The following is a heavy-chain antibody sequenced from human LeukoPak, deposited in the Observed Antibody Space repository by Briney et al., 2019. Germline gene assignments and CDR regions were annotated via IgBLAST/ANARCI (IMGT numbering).Heavy chain of an antibody. CDR3: ARDLWSGFGDDDYYYYGMDV. V-gene: IGHV4-31*03. Sequence: PSQTLSLTCTVSGGSISSGGYYWSWIRQHPGKGLEWIGYIYYSGSTYYNPSLKSRVTISVDTSKNQFSLKLSSVTAADTAVYYCARDLWSGFGDDDYYYYGMDVWGQGTTVTVSS. CDR1: GGSISSGGYY. D-gene: IGHD3-3*01. J-gene: IGHJ6*02. CDR2: IYYSGST.